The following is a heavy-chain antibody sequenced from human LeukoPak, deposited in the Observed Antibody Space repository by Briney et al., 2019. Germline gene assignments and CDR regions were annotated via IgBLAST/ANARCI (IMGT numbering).Heavy chain of an antibody. V-gene: IGHV3-23*01. J-gene: IGHJ4*02. CDR1: GFTFSSYA. CDR2: ISGSGGST. Sequence: GGSLRLSCAASGFTFSSYAMSWVRQAPGKGLEWVSAISGSGGSTYYADSVKGRFTITRDNSKNTLYLQMNSLRAEDTAVYYWSKRSFGSGSYYNNPPYYFDYWGQGTLVTVSS. D-gene: IGHD3-10*01. CDR3: SKRSFGSGSYYNNPPYYFDY.